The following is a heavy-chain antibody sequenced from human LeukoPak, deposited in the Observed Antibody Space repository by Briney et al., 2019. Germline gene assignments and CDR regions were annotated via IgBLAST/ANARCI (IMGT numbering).Heavy chain of an antibody. J-gene: IGHJ6*03. CDR2: INPNSGGT. V-gene: IGHV1-2*02. CDR3: AKATKKWELRPNYYRDV. D-gene: IGHD1-26*01. CDR1: GYTFTDYY. Sequence: SVSVSCTASGYTFTDYYIHCVPQAPGQGHEYMWWINPNSGGTNYAQKFQGRVTLTRDTSISTAYMELSRLTSDDTAVYYCAKATKKWELRPNYYRDVWRKGTRVTVSS.